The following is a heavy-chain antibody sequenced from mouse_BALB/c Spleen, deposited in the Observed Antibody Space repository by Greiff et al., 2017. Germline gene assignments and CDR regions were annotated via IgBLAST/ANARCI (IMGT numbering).Heavy chain of an antibody. J-gene: IGHJ4*01. CDR1: GFTFSDYY. V-gene: IGHV5-4*02. CDR3: ARDGDYYGSSYGYAMDY. CDR2: ISDGGSYT. D-gene: IGHD1-1*01. Sequence: EVQLVESGGGLVKPGGSLKLSCAASGFTFSDYYMYWVRQTPEKRLEWVATISDGGSYTYYPDSVKGRFTISRDNAKNNLYLQMSSLKSEDTAMYYCARDGDYYGSSYGYAMDYWGQGTSVTVSS.